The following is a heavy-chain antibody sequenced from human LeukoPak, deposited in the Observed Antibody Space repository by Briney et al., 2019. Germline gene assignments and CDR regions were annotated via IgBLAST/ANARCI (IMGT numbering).Heavy chain of an antibody. J-gene: IGHJ4*02. Sequence: SETLSLTCTVSGGSIRSGGYYWSWIRQLPGKGLEWIGYIYYSGSTFYNPSLKSRVTISVDTSKNQFSLKLSSVTAADTAVYYCANSLTGYPYYFDYWGQGTLVTVSS. CDR2: IYYSGST. V-gene: IGHV4-31*03. CDR1: GGSIRSGGYY. CDR3: ANSLTGYPYYFDY. D-gene: IGHD3-9*01.